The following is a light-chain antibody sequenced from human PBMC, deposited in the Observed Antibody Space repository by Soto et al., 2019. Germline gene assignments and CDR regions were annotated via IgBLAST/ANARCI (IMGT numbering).Light chain of an antibody. J-gene: IGKJ1*01. V-gene: IGKV3-15*01. CDR2: GAS. CDR1: QSVSSN. Sequence: EIVMTQSPATLSMSPGERDTLTCRASQSVSSNLAWYQQKPGQAHRLLIYGASTRATGIPARFSGGGSGTEVTLIISSLQSEDFSVYYCQQYNYWHAWTFGQGTKVEVK. CDR3: QQYNYWHAWT.